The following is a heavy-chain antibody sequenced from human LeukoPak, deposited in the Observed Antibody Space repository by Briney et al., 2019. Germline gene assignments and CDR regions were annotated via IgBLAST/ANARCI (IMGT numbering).Heavy chain of an antibody. D-gene: IGHD6-19*01. CDR2: IYQSGRT. V-gene: IGHV4-38-2*02. Sequence: SDTLSLTPYVSGYSIKRGYQLGLVPPPPRKGARVIGTIYQSGRTYYNPRLNSRVTISVDTFKNKFSLKLSSVTAADTAVYYCAGGHSSGPYGYWRQGKVVTVTS. CDR3: AGGHSSGPYGY. J-gene: IGHJ4*02. CDR1: GYSIKRGYQ.